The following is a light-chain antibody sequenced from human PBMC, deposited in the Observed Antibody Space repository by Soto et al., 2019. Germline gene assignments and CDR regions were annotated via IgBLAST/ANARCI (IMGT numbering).Light chain of an antibody. CDR3: QSSDTTLSGSL. Sequence: QSVLTQPPSVSGYPGQRVTISCTGSSSNIGAGFDVHWYQHLPGTAPKLLIYNNNYRRSGVPDRFSGSTSGTSASLAITGLRAEDEADYYCQSSDTTLSGSLFGGGTKLTVL. J-gene: IGLJ2*01. V-gene: IGLV1-40*01. CDR1: SSNIGAGFD. CDR2: NNN.